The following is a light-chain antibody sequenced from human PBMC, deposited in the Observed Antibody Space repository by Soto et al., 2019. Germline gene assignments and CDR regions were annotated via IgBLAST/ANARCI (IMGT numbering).Light chain of an antibody. CDR3: CSYAGSSTLDVV. Sequence: QSALTQPASVSGSPGQSITISCTGTISDVGSYNLVSWYQQHPGKAPKLMIYEGSKRPPGVSNRFSGSKSGNTASLTISGLSGEDEADYYCCSYAGSSTLDVVFGGGTKLTVL. J-gene: IGLJ2*01. CDR2: EGS. CDR1: ISDVGSYNL. V-gene: IGLV2-23*01.